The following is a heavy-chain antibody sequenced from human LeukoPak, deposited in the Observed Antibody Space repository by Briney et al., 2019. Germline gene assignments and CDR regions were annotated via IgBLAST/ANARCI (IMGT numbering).Heavy chain of an antibody. CDR1: GGSISSSTYY. V-gene: IGHV4-39*07. J-gene: IGHJ4*02. D-gene: IGHD3-22*01. CDR2: IYYSGST. CDR3: VSHPLYDSSGYPHY. Sequence: SETLSLTCTVSGGSISSSTYYWGWIRQPPGKGLEWIGTIYYSGSTYYNPSLKSRVTISVDTSKYQFSLKLSSVTAADTAVYYCVSHPLYDSSGYPHYWGQGTLVTVSS.